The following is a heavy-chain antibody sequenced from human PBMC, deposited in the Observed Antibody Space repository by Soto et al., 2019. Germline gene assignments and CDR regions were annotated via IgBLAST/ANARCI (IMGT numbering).Heavy chain of an antibody. D-gene: IGHD3-22*01. CDR2: IYHSGST. J-gene: IGHJ4*02. V-gene: IGHV4-30-2*01. CDR1: GGSISSGGYS. Sequence: PSETLSLTCAVSGGSISSGGYSWSWIRQPPGKGLEWIGYIYHSGSTYYNPSLKSRVTISVDRSKNQFSLKLSSVTAADTAVYYCARPYDHNASYLPYDYWGQGTPVTVSS. CDR3: ARPYDHNASYLPYDY.